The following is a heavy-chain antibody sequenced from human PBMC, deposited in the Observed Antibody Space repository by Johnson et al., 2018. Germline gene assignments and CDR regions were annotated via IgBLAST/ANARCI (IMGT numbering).Heavy chain of an antibody. J-gene: IGHJ6*02. CDR3: AKDRYGDYGGMDV. D-gene: IGHD4-17*01. CDR2: ISWNSGSI. CDR1: GFTFDDYA. Sequence: EVQLVESGGGLVQPGRSLRLSCAASGFTFDDYAMHWVRQAPGKGLEWVSGISWNSGSIGYADSVKGRFTISRDNAKNSLYLQMNSLRAEDTAVYYCAKDRYGDYGGMDVWGQGTTVTVSS. V-gene: IGHV3-9*01.